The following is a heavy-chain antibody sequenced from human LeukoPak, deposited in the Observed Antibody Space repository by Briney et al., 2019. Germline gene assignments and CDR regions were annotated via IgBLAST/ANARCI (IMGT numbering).Heavy chain of an antibody. CDR3: VRDNYGVDY. D-gene: IGHD3-10*01. Sequence: GGSLRLSCAASGFTFRSYWMTWVRQAPGQGLVWLSHINSDGSSTTYADSVRGRFTTSRDNAKNTLYLQMNSLRAEDTAVYYCVRDNYGVDYWGQGTLVTVSS. CDR1: GFTFRSYW. CDR2: INSDGSST. J-gene: IGHJ4*02. V-gene: IGHV3-74*03.